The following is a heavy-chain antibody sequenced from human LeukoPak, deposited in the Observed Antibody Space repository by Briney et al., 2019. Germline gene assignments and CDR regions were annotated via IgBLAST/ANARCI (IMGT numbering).Heavy chain of an antibody. D-gene: IGHD6-19*01. CDR2: INHSGST. Sequence: SETLSLTRAVYGGSFSGYYWSWIRQPPGKGLEWIGEINHSGSTNYNPSLKSRVTISVDTSKNQFSLKLSSVTAADTAVYYCASGPGPRSGWPLFDYWGQGTLVTVSS. CDR3: ASGPGPRSGWPLFDY. CDR1: GGSFSGYY. J-gene: IGHJ4*02. V-gene: IGHV4-34*01.